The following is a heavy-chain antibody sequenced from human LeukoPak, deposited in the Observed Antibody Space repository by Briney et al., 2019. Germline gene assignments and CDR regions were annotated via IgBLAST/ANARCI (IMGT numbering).Heavy chain of an antibody. V-gene: IGHV3-21*01. Sequence: GGSLRLSCAASGFTFSSYSMNWVRQAPGKGLEWVSSISSSSSYIYYADSVKGRFTISRDNAKNSLYLQMISLRAEDTAVYYCARGIQLWTTYYYYGMDVWGQGTTVTVSS. CDR3: ARGIQLWTTYYYYGMDV. CDR1: GFTFSSYS. D-gene: IGHD5-18*01. CDR2: ISSSSSYI. J-gene: IGHJ6*02.